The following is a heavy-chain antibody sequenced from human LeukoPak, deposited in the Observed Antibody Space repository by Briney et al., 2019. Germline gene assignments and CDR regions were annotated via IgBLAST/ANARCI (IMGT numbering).Heavy chain of an antibody. CDR1: GYTFTGYY. CDR3: ARHSGYYGYYFVN. J-gene: IGHJ4*02. V-gene: IGHV1-2*02. D-gene: IGHD3-22*01. CDR2: INPNSGGT. Sequence: ASVKVSCKSSGYTFTGYYMDWVRQAPGQGLEWMGWINPNSGGTNYAQKFQGRVTMTRDTSISTAYMELSRLRSDDTAVYYCARHSGYYGYYFVNWGPGTLVTVSS.